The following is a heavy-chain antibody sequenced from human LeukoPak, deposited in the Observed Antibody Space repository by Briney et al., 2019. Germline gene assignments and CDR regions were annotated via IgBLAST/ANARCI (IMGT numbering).Heavy chain of an antibody. CDR3: ARGGYSNRWYLDC. CDR2: LSSSGTTI. V-gene: IGHV3-48*03. D-gene: IGHD6-13*01. Sequence: PGGSLRLSCAGSGFSFSSFEMNWVRQAPGQGLEWVSYLSSSGTTISYADSVKGRFTISRDDAKNSLYLQMNSLRGADTAVYYCARGGYSNRWYLDCWGQGTLVTVSS. J-gene: IGHJ4*02. CDR1: GFSFSSFE.